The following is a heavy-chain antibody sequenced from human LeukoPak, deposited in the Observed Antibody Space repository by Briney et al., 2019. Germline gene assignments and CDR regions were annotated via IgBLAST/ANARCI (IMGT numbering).Heavy chain of an antibody. D-gene: IGHD1-1*01. J-gene: IGHJ4*02. CDR2: ITSSSDYI. Sequence: GGSLRLSCAASGFTFSSHYMNWVRQAPGKGLEWVSSITSSSDYIYYADSVKGRFTISRDHAKNSLYLQMNSLRAEDTAVYFCASSPNWNEAEYYFEHWGRGTLVIVAS. V-gene: IGHV3-21*01. CDR1: GFTFSSHY. CDR3: ASSPNWNEAEYYFEH.